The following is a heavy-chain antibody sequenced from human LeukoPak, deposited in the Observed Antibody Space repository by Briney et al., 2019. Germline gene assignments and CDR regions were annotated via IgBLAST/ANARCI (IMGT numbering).Heavy chain of an antibody. CDR3: VKGYYYMDV. CDR2: IYYSGST. V-gene: IGHV4-39*07. CDR1: GGSISSSSYY. J-gene: IGHJ6*03. Sequence: SETLSLTCTVSGGSISSSSYYWGWIRQPPGKGLEWIGTIYYSGSTYYNPSLKSRVTISVDASKNQFSLRLSSVTAADTAVYYCVKGYYYMDVWGKGTTVTVSS.